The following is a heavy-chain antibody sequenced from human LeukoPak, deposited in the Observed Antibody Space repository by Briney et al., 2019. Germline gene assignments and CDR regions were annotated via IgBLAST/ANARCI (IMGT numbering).Heavy chain of an antibody. D-gene: IGHD3-10*01. Sequence: PGGSLGLSCAASGFTFSSYGMHWVRQAPGKGLEWVAVIWYDGSNKYYADSVKGRFTISRDNSKNTLYLQMNSLRAEDTAVYYCARDLSITYYYYGMDVWGQGTTVTVSS. CDR2: IWYDGSNK. CDR3: ARDLSITYYYYGMDV. CDR1: GFTFSSYG. J-gene: IGHJ6*02. V-gene: IGHV3-33*01.